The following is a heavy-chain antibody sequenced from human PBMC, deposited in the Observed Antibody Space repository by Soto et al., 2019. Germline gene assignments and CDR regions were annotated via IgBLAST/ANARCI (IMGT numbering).Heavy chain of an antibody. CDR3: AKGGLGYCSGGSCYGYYYYYMDV. J-gene: IGHJ6*03. Sequence: GESLKISCAASGFTFSSYAMSWVRQAPGKGLEWVSAISGSGGSTYYADSVKGRFTISRDNSKNTLYLQMNSLRAEDTAVYYCAKGGLGYCSGGSCYGYYYYYMDVWGKGTTVTVSS. CDR1: GFTFSSYA. CDR2: ISGSGGST. D-gene: IGHD2-15*01. V-gene: IGHV3-23*01.